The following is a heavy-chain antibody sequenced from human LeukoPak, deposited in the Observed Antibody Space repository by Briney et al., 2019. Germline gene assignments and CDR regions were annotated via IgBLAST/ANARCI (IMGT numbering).Heavy chain of an antibody. CDR2: IYYSGRT. Sequence: SETLSLTCTVSGDSISTSNYYWGWIRQSPGKGLQWIASIYYSGRTYYSAPLKTRVSISVDTSKNLFSLRLNSVTAADTAVYFCARGRVSSSTWYSTYYYFFYMDFWGKGTTVTVSS. D-gene: IGHD4-11*01. J-gene: IGHJ6*03. V-gene: IGHV4-39*07. CDR3: ARGRVSSSTWYSTYYYFFYMDF. CDR1: GDSISTSNYY.